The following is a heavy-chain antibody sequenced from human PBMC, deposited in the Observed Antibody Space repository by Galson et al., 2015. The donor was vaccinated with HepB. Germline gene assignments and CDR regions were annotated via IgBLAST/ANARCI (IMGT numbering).Heavy chain of an antibody. J-gene: IGHJ4*02. V-gene: IGHV1-69*01. CDR3: ARDASRFGESPLYD. Sequence: SCKASGGTFSSYAISWVRQAPGQGLEWMGGIIPIFGTANYAQKFQGRVTITADESTSTAYMELSSLRSEDTAVYYCARDASRFGESPLYDWGQGTLVTVSS. D-gene: IGHD3-10*01. CDR1: GGTFSSYA. CDR2: IIPIFGTA.